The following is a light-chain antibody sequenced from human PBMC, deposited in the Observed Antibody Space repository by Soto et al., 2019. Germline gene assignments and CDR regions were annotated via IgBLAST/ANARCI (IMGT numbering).Light chain of an antibody. Sequence: EIVLTQSPGTLSLSPGERATLSCRASQSFSSDYLAWYQQKPGQAPRLLIYGASSRATGIPDRFSGSGSGTDFTLTISRLEPGDFAVYYCQQYDTSPRTLGQGTKVEIK. CDR1: QSFSSDY. J-gene: IGKJ1*01. CDR3: QQYDTSPRT. CDR2: GAS. V-gene: IGKV3-20*01.